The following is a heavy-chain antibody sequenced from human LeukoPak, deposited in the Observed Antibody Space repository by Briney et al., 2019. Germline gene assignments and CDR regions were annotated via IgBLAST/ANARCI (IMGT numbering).Heavy chain of an antibody. Sequence: SETLSLTCTVSGGSISSGSYYWGWIRQPPGKGLEWIGNIYHSGSTYYNPSLKSRVTISVDTSKNQFSLKLSSVTAADTAVYFCARGPYSYDSSGAFDIWGQGTMVTVSS. CDR1: GGSISSGSYY. V-gene: IGHV4-39*07. CDR3: ARGPYSYDSSGAFDI. J-gene: IGHJ3*02. CDR2: IYHSGST. D-gene: IGHD3-22*01.